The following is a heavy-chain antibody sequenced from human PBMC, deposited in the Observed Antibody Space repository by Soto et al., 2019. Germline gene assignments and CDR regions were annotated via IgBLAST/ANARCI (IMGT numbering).Heavy chain of an antibody. CDR1: GGSIIGYH. V-gene: IGHV4-59*08. CDR2: ISYSGAT. Sequence: PSETLSLTCTVSGGSIIGYHWSWIRQPPGKGLECLGYISYSGATNYNPSLKSRVTMSIDTSKNQFSLQLNSVTAADTAVYYCARGFAIDWYTYYFDYWGQGPLVTVSS. D-gene: IGHD3-9*01. J-gene: IGHJ4*02. CDR3: ARGFAIDWYTYYFDY.